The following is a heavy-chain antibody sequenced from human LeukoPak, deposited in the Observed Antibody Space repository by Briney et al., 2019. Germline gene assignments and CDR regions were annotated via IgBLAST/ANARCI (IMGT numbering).Heavy chain of an antibody. J-gene: IGHJ4*02. V-gene: IGHV4-38-2*02. Sequence: SETLSLTCTVSGYSLSSGYYWGWIRQPPGKGLEWIGSIYHSGTTYYNPSLKSRVTISVDTSKNQFSLRLSSMTAADTAVYYCPRGTSTIVATFSYWGQGTLVTVSS. CDR1: GYSLSSGYY. D-gene: IGHD5-12*01. CDR2: IYHSGTT. CDR3: PRGTSTIVATFSY.